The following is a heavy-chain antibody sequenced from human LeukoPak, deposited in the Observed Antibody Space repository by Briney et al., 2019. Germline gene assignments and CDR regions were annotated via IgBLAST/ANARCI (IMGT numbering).Heavy chain of an antibody. CDR1: GFTFSSYS. V-gene: IGHV3-21*01. D-gene: IGHD2-21*01. Sequence: GGSLRLSCAASGFTFSSYSMNWVRQAPGKGLEWVSSISSSSSYIYYADSVKGRFTISRDNAKNSLYLQMNSLRAEDTAVYYCARDILRRSDSDQAVDYWGQGTLVTVSS. J-gene: IGHJ4*02. CDR3: ARDILRRSDSDQAVDY. CDR2: ISSSSSYI.